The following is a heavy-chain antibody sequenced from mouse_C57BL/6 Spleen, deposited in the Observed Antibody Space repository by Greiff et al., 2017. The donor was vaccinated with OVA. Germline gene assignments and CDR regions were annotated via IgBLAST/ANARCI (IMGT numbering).Heavy chain of an antibody. CDR2: IYPGDGDT. J-gene: IGHJ2*01. V-gene: IGHV1-82*01. Sequence: VKLQESGPELVKPGASVKISCKASGYAFSSSWMNWVKQRPGKGLEWIGRIYPGDGDTNYNGKFKGKATLTADKSSSTAYMQLSSLTSEDSAVYFCARSYYGSSSPYFDYWGQGTTLTVSS. D-gene: IGHD1-1*01. CDR3: ARSYYGSSSPYFDY. CDR1: GYAFSSSW.